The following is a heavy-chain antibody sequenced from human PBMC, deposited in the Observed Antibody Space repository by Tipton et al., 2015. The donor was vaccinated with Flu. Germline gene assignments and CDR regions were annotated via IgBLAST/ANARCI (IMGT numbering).Heavy chain of an antibody. CDR3: AKIPGMGITESGKYKLEC. CDR1: GFTFSSYA. D-gene: IGHD6-19*01. J-gene: IGHJ4*02. V-gene: IGHV3-30*02. CDR2: IRYDGSDK. Sequence: QVQLVQSGGGLLRPGGSLRLSCAASGFTFSSYAMSWVRQAPGKGLEWVAFIRYDGSDKYYSASVKGRFTISRDNAKNTLYLQMNSLRAEDTAVYYCAKIPGMGITESGKYKLECWGKGT.